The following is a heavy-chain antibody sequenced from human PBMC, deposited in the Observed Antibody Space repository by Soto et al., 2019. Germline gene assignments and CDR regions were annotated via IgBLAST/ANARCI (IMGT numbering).Heavy chain of an antibody. J-gene: IGHJ6*02. CDR2: IYYSGST. Sequence: PSETLSLTCTVSGGSISRGDYFWGWIRQPPGRGLEWIGFIYYSGSTYYNPSLKSRLTISMDTSKNEFSLKLISVTAADTAVYYCARRYSSSSRGMDVWGQGTTVTVSS. CDR3: ARRYSSSSRGMDV. V-gene: IGHV4-30-4*01. CDR1: GGSISRGDYF. D-gene: IGHD6-6*01.